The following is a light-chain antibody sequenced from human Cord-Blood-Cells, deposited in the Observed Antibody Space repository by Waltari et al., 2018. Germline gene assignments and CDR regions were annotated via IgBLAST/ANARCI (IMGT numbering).Light chain of an antibody. V-gene: IGKV1-5*01. CDR3: QQYNSYSFT. Sequence: DIQMTQSPSTLSASVGDRVTITCRASQSISSWLAWYQQKPGKAPKLLIYDASRLESGVPSRFSGSGSGTEFTLTISSLQPDDCATYYCQQYNSYSFTFGPGTKVDIK. J-gene: IGKJ3*01. CDR1: QSISSW. CDR2: DAS.